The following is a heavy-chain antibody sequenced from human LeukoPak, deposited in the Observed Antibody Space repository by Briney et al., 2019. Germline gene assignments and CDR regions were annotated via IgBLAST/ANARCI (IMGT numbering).Heavy chain of an antibody. J-gene: IGHJ4*02. Sequence: NPSETLSLTCTVSGGSISNFYWSWIRQPPGKGLEWIGCIYYSGSTNYNPSLKSRVTISVDTSKNQFSLKLSSVTAADTAVYYCARHKDSCSWSHFDSWGQGTLVTVSS. V-gene: IGHV4-59*08. CDR2: IYYSGST. D-gene: IGHD6-13*01. CDR3: ARHKDSCSWSHFDS. CDR1: GGSISNFY.